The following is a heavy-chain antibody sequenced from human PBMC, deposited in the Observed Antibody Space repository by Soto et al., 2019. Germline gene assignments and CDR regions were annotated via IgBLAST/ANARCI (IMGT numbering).Heavy chain of an antibody. CDR3: VREAGPKMAYYFDY. CDR2: ISTRSSTI. Sequence: DVQLVESGGGLVQPGGSLRLSCAASGFTFDKFSMTWVRQAPGKGLEWLSYISTRSSTIYYADSVKARFTISRDNAKNSLSLQMNSLRDDDTAVYYCVREAGPKMAYYFDYWGQGTLVTVSS. D-gene: IGHD5-12*01. V-gene: IGHV3-48*02. J-gene: IGHJ4*02. CDR1: GFTFDKFS.